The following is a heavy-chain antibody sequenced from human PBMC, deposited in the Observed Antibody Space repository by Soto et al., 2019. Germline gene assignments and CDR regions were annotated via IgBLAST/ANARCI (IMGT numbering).Heavy chain of an antibody. CDR1: GDKFSTYA. CDR3: ARGGKERFRGSGMDV. D-gene: IGHD1-1*01. Sequence: QVQLVQSGAEVRKPGSSVRVACKASGDKFSTYAINWVRQVPGQGLEWLGGIITFFGAAMYAQKFQGRVTLTADESATTAYMELSSLRAEDTAVYYCARGGKERFRGSGMDVWGQGTTVTVSS. CDR2: IITFFGAA. V-gene: IGHV1-69*01. J-gene: IGHJ6*02.